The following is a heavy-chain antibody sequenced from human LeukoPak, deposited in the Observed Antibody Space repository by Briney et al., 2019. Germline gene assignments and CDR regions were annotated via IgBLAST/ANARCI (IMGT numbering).Heavy chain of an antibody. J-gene: IGHJ4*02. Sequence: PGGSLRLSCAASGFTFDDYAMHWVRQAPGKGLEWVSGISWNSGSIGYADSVKGRFTISRDNAKNSLYLQMNSLRAEDTALYYCAKGPSTYYDFWSGYYYWGQGTLVTVSS. CDR3: AKGPSTYYDFWSGYYY. V-gene: IGHV3-9*01. CDR2: ISWNSGSI. CDR1: GFTFDDYA. D-gene: IGHD3-3*01.